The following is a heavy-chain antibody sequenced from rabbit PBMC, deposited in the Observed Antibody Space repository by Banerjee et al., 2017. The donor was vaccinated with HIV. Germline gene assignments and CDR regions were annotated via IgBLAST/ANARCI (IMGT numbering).Heavy chain of an antibody. D-gene: IGHD1-1*01. CDR2: IYGGSSGST. Sequence: QSLEESGGDLVKPGASLTLTCTASGFSFSSSYWICWVRQAPGKGLEWIACIYGGSSGSTYYASWAKGRFTISKTSSTTVTLQMTSLTAADTATYFCARAGSNGYGVWNLWGQGTLVTVS. CDR3: ARAGSNGYGVWNL. J-gene: IGHJ3*01. CDR1: GFSFSSSYW. V-gene: IGHV1S40*01.